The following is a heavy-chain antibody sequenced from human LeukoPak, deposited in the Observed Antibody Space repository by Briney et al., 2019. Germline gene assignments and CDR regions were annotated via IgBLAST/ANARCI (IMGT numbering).Heavy chain of an antibody. CDR2: MWSDGSNK. Sequence: QAGRSLRLSCAASGFTFSSYDMHWVRQAPGKGLEWVAVMWSDGSNKYHADSVKGRFTISRDNSKNTLYLQMNSLRAEDTAAYYCARNSALDYWGQGTLVTVSS. CDR1: GFTFSSYD. D-gene: IGHD2/OR15-2a*01. CDR3: ARNSALDY. V-gene: IGHV3-33*01. J-gene: IGHJ4*02.